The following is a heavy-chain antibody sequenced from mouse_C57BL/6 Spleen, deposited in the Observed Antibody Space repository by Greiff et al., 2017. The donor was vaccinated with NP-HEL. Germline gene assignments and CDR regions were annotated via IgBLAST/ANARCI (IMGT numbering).Heavy chain of an antibody. CDR2: IHPNSGST. D-gene: IGHD2-3*01. J-gene: IGHJ4*01. Sequence: QVQLQQPGAELVKPGASVKLSCKASGYTFTSYWMHWVKQRPGQGLEWIGMIHPNSGSTNYNEKFKSKATLTVDKSSSTAYMQLSSLTSEDSAVYYCAMIYDGDYYAMDYWGQGTSVTVFS. CDR3: AMIYDGDYYAMDY. V-gene: IGHV1-64*01. CDR1: GYTFTSYW.